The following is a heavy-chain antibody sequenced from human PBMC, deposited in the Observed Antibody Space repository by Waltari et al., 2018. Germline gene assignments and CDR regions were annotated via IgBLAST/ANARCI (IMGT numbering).Heavy chain of an antibody. Sequence: EVQLLESGGGLVQPGGSLRLSCAASGFTFSTYVMNWVRQAPGKGIEWVSSISDAGGIINYADSVKGRFTISGDNSKNTLYLQMNSLRADDTAVYYCARGAGVDSWGQGTLVTISS. CDR3: ARGAGVDS. J-gene: IGHJ4*02. CDR1: GFTFSTYV. CDR2: ISDAGGII. D-gene: IGHD6-19*01. V-gene: IGHV3-23*01.